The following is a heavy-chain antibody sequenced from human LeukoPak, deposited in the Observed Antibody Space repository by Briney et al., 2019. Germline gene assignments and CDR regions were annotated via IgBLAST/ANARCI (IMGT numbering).Heavy chain of an antibody. CDR1: GYTFTGYY. Sequence: ASVKVSCKASGYTFTGYYMHWVRQAPGQGLEWMGWINPNSGGTSYAQKFQGRVTMTRDTSTSTVYMELSSLRSEDTAVYYCARVGNDYVWGSYRDHWFDPWGQGTLVTVSS. CDR2: INPNSGGT. V-gene: IGHV1-2*02. J-gene: IGHJ5*02. CDR3: ARVGNDYVWGSYRDHWFDP. D-gene: IGHD3-16*02.